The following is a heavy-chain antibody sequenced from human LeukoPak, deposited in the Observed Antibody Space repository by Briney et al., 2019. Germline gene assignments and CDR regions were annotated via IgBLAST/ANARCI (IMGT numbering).Heavy chain of an antibody. CDR2: IKTDGSEK. V-gene: IGHV3-7*01. CDR1: GFTFSNYW. D-gene: IGHD3-22*01. J-gene: IGHJ1*01. Sequence: GGSLRLSCEGSGFTFSNYWMGWVRQAPGKGLQWVSNIKTDGSEKYYVDSVKGRFTISRDNAKNSLYLQMNSLRAEDTAVYYCATYSSLNRREFQYWGQGTLLTVSS. CDR3: ATYSSLNRREFQY.